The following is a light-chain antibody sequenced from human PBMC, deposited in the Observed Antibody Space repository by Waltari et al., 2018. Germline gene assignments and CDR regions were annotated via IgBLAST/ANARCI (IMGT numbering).Light chain of an antibody. J-gene: IGLJ1*01. V-gene: IGLV3-19*01. CDR1: SPTSYY. CDR3: SSRDSGAHRHV. CDR2: GKN. Sequence: SSELTQDPAVSVALGQTVRLTCQVASPTSYYSTWYKKKEGQAPILVIYGKNNRPSGIPDRFSGSYSGRTASLTITGAQAEDEADYYCSSRDSGAHRHVFGTGTKVTVL.